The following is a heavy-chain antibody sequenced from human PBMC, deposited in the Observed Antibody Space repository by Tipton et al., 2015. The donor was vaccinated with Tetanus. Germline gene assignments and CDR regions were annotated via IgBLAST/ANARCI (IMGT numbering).Heavy chain of an antibody. V-gene: IGHV3-53*01. CDR1: GFTVSSNY. J-gene: IGHJ4*02. D-gene: IGHD3-22*01. CDR3: AREWYDSRGTYYFDY. CDR2: IYSGGST. Sequence: AASGFTVSSNYMSWVRQAPGKGLEWVSVIYSGGSTYYADSGKGRFTISRDNSKNTLYLQMNSLRAEDTAVYYCAREWYDSRGTYYFDYWGQGTLVTVSS.